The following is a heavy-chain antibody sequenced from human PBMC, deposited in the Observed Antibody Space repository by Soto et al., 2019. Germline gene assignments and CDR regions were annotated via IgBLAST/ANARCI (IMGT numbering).Heavy chain of an antibody. CDR2: ISWNSGRI. J-gene: IGHJ4*02. D-gene: IGHD2-15*01. Sequence: EVQLVESGGGLVQPGRSLRLSCAASGFTFDDYAMHWVRQAPGKGLEWVSRISWNSGRIDYADSVKGRFTISRDNAKNSLYLQMNGLRAEDTGLYYCAHEAGGCSGTRFYLFDYWGQGTLVNVSS. V-gene: IGHV3-9*01. CDR3: AHEAGGCSGTRFYLFDY. CDR1: GFTFDDYA.